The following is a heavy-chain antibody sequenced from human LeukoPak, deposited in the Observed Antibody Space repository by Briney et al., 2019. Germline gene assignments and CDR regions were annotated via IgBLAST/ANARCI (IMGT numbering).Heavy chain of an antibody. D-gene: IGHD3-22*01. CDR2: IRSKAYGGTT. J-gene: IGHJ5*02. V-gene: IGHV3-49*03. CDR3: TRGLGHYYDSSGYYYVNQVDP. Sequence: HTGGSLRLSCTASGFTFGDYAMSWFRQAPGKGLEWVGFIRSKAYGGTTEYAASVKGRFTISRDDSKSIAYLQMNSLKTEDTAVYYCTRGLGHYYDSSGYYYVNQVDPWGQGTLVTVSS. CDR1: GFTFGDYA.